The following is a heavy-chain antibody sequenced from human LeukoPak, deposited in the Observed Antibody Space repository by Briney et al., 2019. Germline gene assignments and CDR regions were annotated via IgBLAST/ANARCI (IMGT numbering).Heavy chain of an antibody. J-gene: IGHJ4*02. CDR2: IYYSGST. Sequence: ASETLSLTCTVSGGSISSYYWSWIRQPPGKGLEWIGYIYYSGSTNYNPSLKSRVTISVDTSKNQFSLKLSSVTAADTAVYYCARHGYSYGSPFDYWGQGTLVTVSS. D-gene: IGHD5-18*01. V-gene: IGHV4-59*08. CDR1: GGSISSYY. CDR3: ARHGYSYGSPFDY.